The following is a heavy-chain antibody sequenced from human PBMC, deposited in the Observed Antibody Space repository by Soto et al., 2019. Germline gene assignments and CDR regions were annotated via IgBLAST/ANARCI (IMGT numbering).Heavy chain of an antibody. CDR2: FSGSGGNI. V-gene: IGHV3-23*01. D-gene: IGHD2-2*01. CDR3: AKDPPWTVGPLAMDV. CDR1: GFTFSTHA. Sequence: EVQLLESGGGLGQAGGSLRLSCVASGFTFSTHAMSWVRQVPGKGLEWVSTFSGSGGNIYYGESVKGRFTISRDDPKNSLYLDMDSLRVEDTAVYYCAKDPPWTVGPLAMDVWRQGTTVTVSS. J-gene: IGHJ6*02.